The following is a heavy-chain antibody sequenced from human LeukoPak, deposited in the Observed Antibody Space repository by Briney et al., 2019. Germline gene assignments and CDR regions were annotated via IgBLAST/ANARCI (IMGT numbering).Heavy chain of an antibody. CDR1: GYTVTSYG. J-gene: IGHJ6*02. CDR3: ARGYYYDSSGSQEYYYGMDG. D-gene: IGHD3-22*01. CDR2: MGAYNGNT. V-gene: IGHV1-18*04. Sequence: ASVKVSFKASGYTVTSYGISWVRQAPGQGREWMGWMGAYNGNTNYAQTPHGRVTMTTDTSTSTAYMELRSLRSDDTAVYYCARGYYYDSSGSQEYYYGMDGGGQGPTVTVSS.